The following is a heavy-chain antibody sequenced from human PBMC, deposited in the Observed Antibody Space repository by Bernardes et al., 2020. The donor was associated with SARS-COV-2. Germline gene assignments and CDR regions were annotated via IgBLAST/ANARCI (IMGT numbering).Heavy chain of an antibody. V-gene: IGHV4-4*07. CDR2: LYSSGST. J-gene: IGHJ5*02. Sequence: SETLSLTCTVSGGSISSSYWSWIRQPAGPGLAWIGRLYSSGSTDHNPSLKSRVSMSVDTSKNQFSLRLTSVTAADTAVYYCVRGARYGSGSGLIAAYNWFDLWGQGTLVTVSS. CDR1: GGSISSSY. D-gene: IGHD3-10*01. CDR3: VRGARYGSGSGLIAAYNWFDL.